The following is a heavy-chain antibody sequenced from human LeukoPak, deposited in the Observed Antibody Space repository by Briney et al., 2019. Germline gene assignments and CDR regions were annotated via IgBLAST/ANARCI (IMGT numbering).Heavy chain of an antibody. CDR3: ARSRKGAARPNYYYYMDA. D-gene: IGHD6-6*01. V-gene: IGHV3-74*01. J-gene: IGHJ6*03. CDR2: INSDGTR. Sequence: GGSLRLSRAASGFPFNNYWMHWVRQAPGEGLVWVSRINSDGTRTYADSVKGRFTISRDNAKNTLYLQMNSLRAEDTAVYYCARSRKGAARPNYYYYMDAWGKGTTVTVSS. CDR1: GFPFNNYW.